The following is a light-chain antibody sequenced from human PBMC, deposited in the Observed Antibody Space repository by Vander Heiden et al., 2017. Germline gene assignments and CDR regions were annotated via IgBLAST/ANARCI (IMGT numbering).Light chain of an antibody. V-gene: IGKV3-15*01. CDR1: QSVGSN. Sequence: EIVMTQSTATLSVSPGERATLSCRASQSVGSNLAWHQQKPGQAPRLLIYGASTTATRIPARFSGSGSGTEFTLTISILHFEDFAVSYCQQEKLYPKAFGHGTKVEI. CDR2: GAS. CDR3: QQEKLYPKA. J-gene: IGKJ1*01.